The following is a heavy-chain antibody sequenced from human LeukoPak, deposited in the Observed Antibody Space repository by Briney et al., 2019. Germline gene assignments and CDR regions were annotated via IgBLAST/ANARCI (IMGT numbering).Heavy chain of an antibody. V-gene: IGHV3-21*01. J-gene: IGHJ4*02. CDR2: ITGSSSYI. CDR1: GFTFSSYI. Sequence: NSGGSLRLSCAASGFTFSSYIMNWVRQAPGKGLEWVSSITGSSSYIYYADSVKGRFTISRDNAKNSLYLQMNSLRAEDTAVYYCARRRSSGWSDFDYWGQGTLVTVSS. CDR3: ARRRSSGWSDFDY. D-gene: IGHD6-19*01.